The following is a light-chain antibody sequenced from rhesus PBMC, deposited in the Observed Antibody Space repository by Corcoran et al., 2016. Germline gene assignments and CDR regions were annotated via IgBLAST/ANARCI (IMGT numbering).Light chain of an antibody. V-gene: IGKV1-33*02. J-gene: IGKJ1*01. CDR2: AAS. Sequence: DIQMTQSPSSLSASVGDRVTITCRASQGITNDLAWYQQKPGETPKLLIYAASSLQSGMPSRFSGSGSGTDFTLTISSLQSEDFATYYCQHYYSNPRTFGQGTKVEIK. CDR1: QGITND. CDR3: QHYYSNPRT.